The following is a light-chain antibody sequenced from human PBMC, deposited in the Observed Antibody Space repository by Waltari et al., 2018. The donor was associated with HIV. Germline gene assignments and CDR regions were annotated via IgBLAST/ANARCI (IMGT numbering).Light chain of an antibody. V-gene: IGLV1-40*01. CDR1: SPNIGAGYD. CDR2: GSR. Sequence: QSVLTQAPSVSGAPGQRVTISCTGSSPNIGAGYDVNWYQQHPGTAPKLLIFGSRNRPSGVPDRFSASTSGTSASLAITGLQAEDEADHYCCSYAGSSTLFGTGTKVTVL. CDR3: CSYAGSSTL. J-gene: IGLJ1*01.